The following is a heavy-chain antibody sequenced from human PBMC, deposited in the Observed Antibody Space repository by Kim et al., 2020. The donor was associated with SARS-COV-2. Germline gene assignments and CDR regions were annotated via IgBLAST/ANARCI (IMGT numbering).Heavy chain of an antibody. Sequence: ASVKVSCKASGFTFTTFAMYWVRQAPGQRLEGMGWVNAGNGNTRYSQKFQGRLTITRDTSATTAYMDLSGLRSEDTAVYYCAREALGGSFDYWGQGTLVTVSS. CDR1: GFTFTTFA. J-gene: IGHJ4*02. CDR3: AREALGGSFDY. CDR2: VNAGNGNT. V-gene: IGHV1-3*01. D-gene: IGHD2-15*01.